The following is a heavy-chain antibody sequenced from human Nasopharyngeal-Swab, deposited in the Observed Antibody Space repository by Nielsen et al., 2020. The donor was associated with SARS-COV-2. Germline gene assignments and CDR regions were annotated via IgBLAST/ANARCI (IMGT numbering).Heavy chain of an antibody. V-gene: IGHV3-9*01. CDR2: ISWNSGNI. CDR1: GFTYDDYA. J-gene: IGHJ4*02. D-gene: IGHD1-26*01. CDR3: AKAPFPSRGSARFNFFDY. Sequence: SLKISCVASGFTYDDYAMHWVRQAPGKGLEWVSCISWNSGNIGYADSVKGRFTISRDNAKNSLYLQMNSLRAEDTALYYCAKAPFPSRGSARFNFFDYWGQGTLVTVSS.